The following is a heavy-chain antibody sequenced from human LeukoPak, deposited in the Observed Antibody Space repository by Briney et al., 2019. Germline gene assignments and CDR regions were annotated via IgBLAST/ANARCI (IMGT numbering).Heavy chain of an antibody. D-gene: IGHD6-13*01. CDR1: GGSISGYY. CDR3: ARFSGSTWGFDL. V-gene: IGHV4-59*08. Sequence: SKTLSLTCTVSGGSISGYYWNWIRQTPGKGLEWIAYIHYSGSTNYNPSLKSRVTISMDTSKSQFSLKLTSVTAADTAVYYCARFSGSTWGFDLWGQGTLVTVSS. CDR2: IHYSGST. J-gene: IGHJ4*02.